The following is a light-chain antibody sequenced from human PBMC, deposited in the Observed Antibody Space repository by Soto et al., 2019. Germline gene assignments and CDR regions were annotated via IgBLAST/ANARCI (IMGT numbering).Light chain of an antibody. CDR3: QQYNSYLWT. J-gene: IGKJ1*01. CDR2: KAS. Sequence: DIQITQSPSTLSASVGDRVTITCRAGQSISSWLAWYQQKPGKAPKLLIYKASSLESGVPSRFSGSGSGTEFTLTISSLQPDDFATYYCQQYNSYLWTFGQGTKVDI. CDR1: QSISSW. V-gene: IGKV1-5*03.